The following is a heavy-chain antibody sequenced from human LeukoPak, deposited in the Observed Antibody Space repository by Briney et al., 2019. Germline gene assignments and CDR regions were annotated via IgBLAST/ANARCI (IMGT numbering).Heavy chain of an antibody. CDR2: ISYDGSNK. CDR1: VFTFSSYA. J-gene: IGHJ4*02. CDR3: AREGYDSSGIDY. V-gene: IGHV3-30*04. D-gene: IGHD3-22*01. Sequence: GGSLRLSCAASVFTFSSYAMHWFRQAPGKGLEWVAVISYDGSNKYYADSVKGRFTISRDNSKNTLYLQLNTLRAEDTAVYYCAREGYDSSGIDYRGQGTLVTVSS.